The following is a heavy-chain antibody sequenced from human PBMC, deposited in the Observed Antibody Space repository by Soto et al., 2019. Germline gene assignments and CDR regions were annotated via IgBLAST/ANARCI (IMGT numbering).Heavy chain of an antibody. CDR3: TRDLVLVTSATGAFDV. Sequence: PGGSLRLSCAASGVSFSDYNINWVRQAPGRGPQWVSYISRSGSSANYPDSVKGRFTISRDNGKNSLYLQINSLRDEDAAVYYCTRDLVLVTSATGAFDVWGQGSMVTVSS. V-gene: IGHV3-48*02. D-gene: IGHD2-8*02. CDR2: ISRSGSSA. CDR1: GVSFSDYN. J-gene: IGHJ3*01.